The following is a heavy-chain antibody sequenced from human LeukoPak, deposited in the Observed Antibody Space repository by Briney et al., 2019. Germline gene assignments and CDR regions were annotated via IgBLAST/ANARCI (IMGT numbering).Heavy chain of an antibody. CDR2: INAGDGNT. CDR3: AREYCSSTSCYGFDP. Sequence: ASVKVSCKASEYTFTDYAINWVRQAPGQRLEWMGWINAGDGNTRYSQRFQGRVTITRDTSASTAYMELSSLTSEDTAVYYCAREYCSSTSCYGFDPWGQGTLATVSS. V-gene: IGHV1-3*01. D-gene: IGHD2-2*01. J-gene: IGHJ5*02. CDR1: EYTFTDYA.